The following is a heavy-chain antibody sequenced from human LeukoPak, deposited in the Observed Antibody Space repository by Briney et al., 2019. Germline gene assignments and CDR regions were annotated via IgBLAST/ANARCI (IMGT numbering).Heavy chain of an antibody. CDR1: GFTFRSYS. V-gene: IGHV3-21*01. CDR3: ARGSGSPFDY. J-gene: IGHJ4*02. CDR2: IDPSSTYI. D-gene: IGHD1-26*01. Sequence: GGSLRLSCAASGFTFRSYSMNWVRQAPGKGLEWVSAIDPSSTYIYYADSVKGRFTISRDNAENSLYLQMNSLRVEDTAVYYCARGSGSPFDYWGQGTLVTVSS.